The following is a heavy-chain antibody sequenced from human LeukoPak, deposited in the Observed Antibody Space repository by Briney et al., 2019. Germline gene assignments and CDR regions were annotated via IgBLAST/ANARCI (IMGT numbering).Heavy chain of an antibody. D-gene: IGHD2-2*01. J-gene: IGHJ4*02. CDR3: ATLGGMGGPAAMIDY. CDR1: GYTFTSYY. CDR2: INPSGGST. V-gene: IGHV1-46*01. Sequence: ASVKVSCKASGYTFTSYYMHWVRQAPGQGLEWMGIINPSGGSTSYAQKFQGRVTMTRDTSTSTVYMELSSLRPEDTAVYYCATLGGMGGPAAMIDYWGQGTLVTVSS.